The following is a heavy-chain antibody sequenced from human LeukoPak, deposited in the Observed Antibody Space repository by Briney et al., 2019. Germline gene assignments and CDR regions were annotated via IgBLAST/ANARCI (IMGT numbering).Heavy chain of an antibody. CDR3: ARHFYGFDY. CDR1: GFTNYW. J-gene: IGHJ4*02. CDR2: IYSDGADT. Sequence: GQSLPISCKGSGFTNYWIGWVRQMSGKGLEWMGIIYSDGADTRYSPSFQGQVTISADKSISTAYLQWSSLKASDTAMYYCARHFYGFDYWGQGTLVTVSS. D-gene: IGHD2/OR15-2a*01. V-gene: IGHV5-51*01.